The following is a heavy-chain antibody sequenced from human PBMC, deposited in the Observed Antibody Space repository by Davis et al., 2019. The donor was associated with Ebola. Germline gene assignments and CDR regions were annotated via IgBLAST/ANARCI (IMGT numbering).Heavy chain of an antibody. D-gene: IGHD6-19*01. Sequence: PGGSLTLSCAASGFTFSNYWMHWVRQAPGKGLVWVSRINSDGSSTSYADSVKGRFTISRDNAKNTLNLQMNSLRAEDTAVYYCARGNTVVADDYWGQGTLVTVSS. V-gene: IGHV3-74*01. J-gene: IGHJ4*02. CDR1: GFTFSNYW. CDR2: INSDGSST. CDR3: ARGNTVVADDY.